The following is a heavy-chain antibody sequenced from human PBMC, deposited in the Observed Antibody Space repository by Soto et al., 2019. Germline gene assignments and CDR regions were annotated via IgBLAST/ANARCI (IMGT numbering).Heavy chain of an antibody. CDR2: ISAYNGNT. CDR3: ARDRETGYSSGWYSGDAFDS. D-gene: IGHD6-19*01. CDR1: GYTFTSYG. J-gene: IGHJ3*02. Sequence: ASVKVSCKASGYTFTSYGISWVRQAPGQGLEWMGWISAYNGNTNYAQKLQGRVTMTTDTSTSTAYMELRSLRSDDTAVYYRARDRETGYSSGWYSGDAFDSWGQGTMVTVSS. V-gene: IGHV1-18*01.